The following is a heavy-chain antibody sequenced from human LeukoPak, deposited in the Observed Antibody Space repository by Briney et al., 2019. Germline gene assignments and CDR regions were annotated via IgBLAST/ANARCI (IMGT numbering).Heavy chain of an antibody. CDR3: ARARCSSINCYGDFDS. J-gene: IGHJ4*02. D-gene: IGHD2-2*01. CDR1: GYTFTSYG. V-gene: IGHV1-18*01. Sequence: ASVKVSCKASGYTFTSYGINWVRQAPGQGLEWMGWISGYNGNTKYGPKVQGRVTMTRDTSTSTVNMELRSLRSDDTAVYYCARARCSSINCYGDFDSWGQGTLVTVSS. CDR2: ISGYNGNT.